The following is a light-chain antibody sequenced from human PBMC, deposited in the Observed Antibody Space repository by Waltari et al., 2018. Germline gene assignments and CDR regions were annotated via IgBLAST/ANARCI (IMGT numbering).Light chain of an antibody. CDR2: AAS. Sequence: AIRVTQSPSSLSASTGDRVTITCRASQGISSYLAWYQQKPGKAPKLLIYAASTLQRGVPSRVSGSGSGTDFTLTISCLQSDDFATYYCQQYYSYPRTFGQGTKVEIK. V-gene: IGKV1-8*01. J-gene: IGKJ1*01. CDR3: QQYYSYPRT. CDR1: QGISSY.